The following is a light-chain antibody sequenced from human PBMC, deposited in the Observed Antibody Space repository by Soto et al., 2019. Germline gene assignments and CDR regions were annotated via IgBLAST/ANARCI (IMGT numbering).Light chain of an antibody. Sequence: QSALTQPASVSGSPGQSITISCTGTSSDVGGYNYVSWYQQHPGKAPKLMIYDVSNRPSGVSNRFSGSKSGKTASLTISGLQAEDEADYYCSSYTSSSTLVVFGGGTKVNVL. CDR1: SSDVGGYNY. CDR3: SSYTSSSTLVV. J-gene: IGLJ2*01. CDR2: DVS. V-gene: IGLV2-14*01.